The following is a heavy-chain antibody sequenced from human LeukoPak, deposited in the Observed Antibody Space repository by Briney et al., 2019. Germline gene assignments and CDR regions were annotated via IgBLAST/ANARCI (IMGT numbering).Heavy chain of an antibody. D-gene: IGHD3-3*01. J-gene: IGHJ3*02. CDR2: IYYSGST. CDR1: GGSISSSSYY. V-gene: IGHV4-39*07. CDR3: AQRHYDFWSGQTAGGAFDI. Sequence: RPSETLSLTCTVSGGSISSSSYYWGWIRQPPGKGLEWIGSIYYSGSTYYNPSLKSRVTISVDKSKNQFSLKLSSVTAADTAVYYCAQRHYDFWSGQTAGGAFDIWGQGTMVTVSS.